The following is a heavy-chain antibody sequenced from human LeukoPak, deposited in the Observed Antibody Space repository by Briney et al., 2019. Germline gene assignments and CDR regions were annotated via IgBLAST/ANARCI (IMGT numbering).Heavy chain of an antibody. CDR3: ARDGDYGTGSYYRGCIDS. CDR2: IHPRRGDT. D-gene: IGHD3-10*01. Sequence: ASVKVSCKTSGYSFTAFYIHWVRQAPGQGLEWMGWIHPRRGDTNYAQKFQGRVTMTRDTSINTAYLDLSSLRSDDTAVYYCARDGDYGTGSYYRGCIDSWGQGTPVTVSP. CDR1: GYSFTAFY. J-gene: IGHJ4*02. V-gene: IGHV1-2*02.